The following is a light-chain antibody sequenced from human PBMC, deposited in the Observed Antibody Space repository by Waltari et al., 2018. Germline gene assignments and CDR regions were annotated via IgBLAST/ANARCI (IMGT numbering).Light chain of an antibody. CDR2: KDT. Sequence: HQTPARAPNQLIYKDTGRASPLPERFSGSTSWTTVTLTITGVQAEDEADYYCQSTDSSAVYVVFGGGTKLTVL. V-gene: IGLV3-25*03. CDR3: QSTDSSAVYVV. J-gene: IGLJ2*01.